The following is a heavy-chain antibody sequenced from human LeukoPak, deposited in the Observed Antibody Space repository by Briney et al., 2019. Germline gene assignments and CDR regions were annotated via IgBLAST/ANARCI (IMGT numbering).Heavy chain of an antibody. D-gene: IGHD3-9*01. CDR3: ARERLRYFDWLLSQEYYFDY. CDR2: ISSSSTI. J-gene: IGHJ4*02. CDR1: GFTFSSYE. Sequence: GGSLRLSCAASGFTFSSYEMNWVRQAPGKGLEWVSYISSSSTIYYADSVKGRFTISRDNAKNSLYLQMNSLRAEDTAVYYCARERLRYFDWLLSQEYYFDYWGQGTLVTVSS. V-gene: IGHV3-48*03.